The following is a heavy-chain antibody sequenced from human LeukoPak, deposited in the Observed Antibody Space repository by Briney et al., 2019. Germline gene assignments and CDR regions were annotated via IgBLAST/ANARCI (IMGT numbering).Heavy chain of an antibody. D-gene: IGHD6-6*01. CDR2: IYPGDSDT. V-gene: IGHV5-51*01. Sequence: GESLKISCKGSGYSFTSYWIGWVRQMPGKGLEWMGIIYPGDSDTRYSPSFQGQVTISADKSISTAYLQWSSLKASDTAMYYCARNLHSSSSRSGYYYYYKDVWGKGTTVTVSS. J-gene: IGHJ6*03. CDR1: GYSFTSYW. CDR3: ARNLHSSSSRSGYYYYYKDV.